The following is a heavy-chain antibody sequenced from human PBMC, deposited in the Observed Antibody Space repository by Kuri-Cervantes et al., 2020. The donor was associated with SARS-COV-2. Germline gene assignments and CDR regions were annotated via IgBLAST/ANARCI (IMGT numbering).Heavy chain of an antibody. CDR2: ISAYNAKT. D-gene: IGHD2-2*01. Sequence: ASVKVSCKASGYTFTSYAMNWVRQAPGQGLEWVGWISAYNAKTDYGQNFQDRVTMTTDTSASTAYMELRSLRPDDTAVYYCARDDCSSTRDCGMDVWGQGTTVTVSS. CDR3: ARDDCSSTRDCGMDV. V-gene: IGHV1-18*01. CDR1: GYTFTSYA. J-gene: IGHJ6*02.